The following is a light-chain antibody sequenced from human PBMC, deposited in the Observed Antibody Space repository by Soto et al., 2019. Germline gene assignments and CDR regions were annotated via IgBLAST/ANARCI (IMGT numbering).Light chain of an antibody. CDR1: QRISTK. CDR2: AAS. CDR3: QHYKDRPAWT. Sequence: EIVMTQSPATLYVSPGESATLSCRASQRISTKLAWYQHKRGQAPRLLIFAASTRATGIPARFSGIGSETEFTLSITSLQPEDFAVYYCQHYKDRPAWTFGQGTKVDIK. V-gene: IGKV3D-15*01. J-gene: IGKJ1*01.